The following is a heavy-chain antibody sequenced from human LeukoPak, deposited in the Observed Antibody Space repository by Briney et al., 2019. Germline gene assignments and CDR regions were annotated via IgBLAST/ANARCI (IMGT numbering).Heavy chain of an antibody. D-gene: IGHD2-21*02. CDR2: IIPIFGTA. CDR1: GGTFSSYA. CDR3: AREMGYCGGDCSPGAVAFDI. V-gene: IGHV1-69*13. Sequence: ASVKVSCKASGGTFSSYAISWVRQAPGQGLEWMGGIIPIFGTANYAQKFQGRVAITADESTSTAYMELSSPRSEDTAVYYCAREMGYCGGDCSPGAVAFDIWGQGTMVTVSS. J-gene: IGHJ3*02.